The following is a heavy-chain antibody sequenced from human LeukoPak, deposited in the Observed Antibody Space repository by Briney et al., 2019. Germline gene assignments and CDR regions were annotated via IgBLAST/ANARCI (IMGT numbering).Heavy chain of an antibody. V-gene: IGHV3-33*06. CDR1: GFTFSSYG. CDR3: AKTPLRYSYGYVDY. J-gene: IGHJ4*02. D-gene: IGHD5-18*01. Sequence: GRSLRLSCAASGFTFSSYGMHWVRQAPGKGLEWVAVIWYDGSNKYYADSVKGRFTISRDNSKNTLYLQMNSLRAEDTAVYYCAKTPLRYSYGYVDYWGQGTLVTVSS. CDR2: IWYDGSNK.